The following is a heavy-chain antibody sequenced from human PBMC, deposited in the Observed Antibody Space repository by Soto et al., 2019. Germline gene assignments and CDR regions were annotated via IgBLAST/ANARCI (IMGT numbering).Heavy chain of an antibody. CDR3: ARGRSFGDFAH. Sequence: QVQLQQWGAGLLKPSETLSLTCAVFGGSFGGYSWTWIRQPPGGGLEWIGEITPSGNPNYNPSLKSRVAIAVDKSRTQFSLNLTSVTAADTSIYYCARGRSFGDFAHWGQGTMVIVSS. V-gene: IGHV4-34*02. CDR2: ITPSGNP. J-gene: IGHJ4*01. CDR1: GGSFGGYS. D-gene: IGHD4-17*01.